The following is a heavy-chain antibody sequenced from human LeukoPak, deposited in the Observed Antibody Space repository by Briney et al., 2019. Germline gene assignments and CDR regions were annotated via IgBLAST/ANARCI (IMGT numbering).Heavy chain of an antibody. D-gene: IGHD4-23*01. CDR2: INHSGST. CDR3: ARAVHGGNFDY. CDR1: GGSFSGYY. V-gene: IGHV4-34*01. J-gene: IGHJ4*02. Sequence: PSETLSLTCAVYGGSFSGYYWSWIRQPPGKGLEWIGEINHSGSTNYNPSLKSRVTISVDTSKNQFSLKLSSVTAADTAVYYCARAVHGGNFDYWGQGTLVTVSS.